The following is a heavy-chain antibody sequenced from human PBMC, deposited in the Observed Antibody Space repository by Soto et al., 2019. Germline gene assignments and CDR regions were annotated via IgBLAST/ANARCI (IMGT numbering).Heavy chain of an antibody. CDR1: GYIFTAYS. V-gene: IGHV1-46*01. D-gene: IGHD2-15*01. CDR3: AREENCSDGICYSEYFQR. Sequence: QVQLEQSGAEVKKPGASVKVSCKASGYIFTAYSMHWVRRAPGQGLQWMGVVNPSGGSTNYAQKFQCRITLTRDTSRNTFYMDLSSLKSEDTAVYYCAREENCSDGICYSEYFQRWGQGTLVTVSS. J-gene: IGHJ1*01. CDR2: VNPSGGST.